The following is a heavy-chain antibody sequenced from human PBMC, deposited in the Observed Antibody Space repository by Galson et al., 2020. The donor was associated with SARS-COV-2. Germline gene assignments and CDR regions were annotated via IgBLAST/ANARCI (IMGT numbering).Heavy chain of an antibody. Sequence: ASVQVSCKASGYTFTGYYMHWVRQAPGQGLEWMGWINPNSGGTNYAQKFQGRVTMTRDTSISTAYMELSRLRSDDTAVYYCAGEETSPHYDILTGYPYYYYGMDVWGQGTTVTVSS. J-gene: IGHJ6*02. V-gene: IGHV1-2*02. CDR1: GYTFTGYY. D-gene: IGHD3-9*01. CDR2: INPNSGGT. CDR3: AGEETSPHYDILTGYPYYYYGMDV.